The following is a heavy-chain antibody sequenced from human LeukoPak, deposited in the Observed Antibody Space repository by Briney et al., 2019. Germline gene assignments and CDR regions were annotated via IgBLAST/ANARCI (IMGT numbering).Heavy chain of an antibody. D-gene: IGHD2-2*01. Sequence: GASVKVSCKASGYTFTGYYMHWVRQAPGQGLEWMGRINPNSGGTNYAQKFQGRVTMTRDTSISTAYMELSRLRSDDTAVYYCARAIVVVPAAIGWFDPWGQGTLVTVSS. CDR2: INPNSGGT. V-gene: IGHV1-2*06. J-gene: IGHJ5*02. CDR3: ARAIVVVPAAIGWFDP. CDR1: GYTFTGYY.